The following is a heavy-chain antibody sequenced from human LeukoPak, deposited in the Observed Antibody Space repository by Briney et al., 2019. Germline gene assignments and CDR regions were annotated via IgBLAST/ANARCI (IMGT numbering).Heavy chain of an antibody. J-gene: IGHJ5*02. Sequence: AAVTDSCMASRYTLTDYYIHWVRPPPGQGRDWVGWINPDNGGTNYAQKFQGRVTMTRDTSIRTVYMDLSRLRSDDTAVFYCTRDARVGNWFDPWGQGTQVTVSS. V-gene: IGHV1-2*02. D-gene: IGHD2-15*01. CDR2: INPDNGGT. CDR3: TRDARVGNWFDP. CDR1: RYTLTDYY.